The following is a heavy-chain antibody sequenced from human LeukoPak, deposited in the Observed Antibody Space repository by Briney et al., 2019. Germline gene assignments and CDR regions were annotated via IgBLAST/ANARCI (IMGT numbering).Heavy chain of an antibody. D-gene: IGHD3-10*01. CDR1: GFTSSSYG. V-gene: IGHV3-23*01. CDR2: ISGSGGTT. Sequence: GGSLRLSCAASGFTSSSYGMRWVRQAPGKGLEWVSAISGSGGTTYYADSVKGRFTISRDNSKNTLYLEMNSLRAEDTAVYYCAKDIGSYYDYWGQGILVTVSS. CDR3: AKDIGSYYDY. J-gene: IGHJ4*02.